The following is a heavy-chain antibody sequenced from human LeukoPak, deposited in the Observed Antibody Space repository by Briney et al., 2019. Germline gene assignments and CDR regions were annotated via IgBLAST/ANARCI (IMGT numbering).Heavy chain of an antibody. J-gene: IGHJ4*02. CDR2: ISSSSTHI. D-gene: IGHD6-6*01. V-gene: IGHV3-21*01. Sequence: GSLSLSCAASGFTLSSYSMNWVRQAPGKGLEWVSYISSSSTHIYYADSVKGRFTISRDNARNSLYLQMNSLRAEDTAIYYCARSEHSSSSFDYWGQGTLVTVSS. CDR3: ARSEHSSSSFDY. CDR1: GFTLSSYS.